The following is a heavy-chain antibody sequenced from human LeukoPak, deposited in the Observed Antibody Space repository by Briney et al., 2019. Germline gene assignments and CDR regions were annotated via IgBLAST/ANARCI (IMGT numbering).Heavy chain of an antibody. CDR1: GGTFSNYA. D-gene: IGHD3-9*01. Sequence: SVKVSCKASGGTFSNYAISWVRQAPGQGLEWMGGIIPIFGTANYAQKFQGRVTITADESTSTAYMELSSLRSEDPAVYYCAREVRYPDAFDIWGQGTMVTVSS. V-gene: IGHV1-69*01. CDR2: IIPIFGTA. CDR3: AREVRYPDAFDI. J-gene: IGHJ3*02.